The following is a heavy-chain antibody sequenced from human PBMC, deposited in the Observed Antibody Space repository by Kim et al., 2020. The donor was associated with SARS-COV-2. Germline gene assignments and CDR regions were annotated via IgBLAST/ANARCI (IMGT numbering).Heavy chain of an antibody. J-gene: IGHJ1*01. CDR2: INHSGST. Sequence: SETLSLTCAVYGGSFSGYYWSWIRQPPGKGLEWIGEINHSGSTNYNPSLKSRVTISVDTSKNQFSLKLSSVTAADTAVYYCASVDMTYYYDSRPGNRAEYFQHWSQGTLVTVSS. D-gene: IGHD3-22*01. V-gene: IGHV4-34*01. CDR3: ASVDMTYYYDSRPGNRAEYFQH. CDR1: GGSFSGYY.